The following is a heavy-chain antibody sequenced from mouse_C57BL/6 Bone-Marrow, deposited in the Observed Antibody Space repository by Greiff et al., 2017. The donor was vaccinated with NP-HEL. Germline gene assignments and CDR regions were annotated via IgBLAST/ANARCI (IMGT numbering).Heavy chain of an antibody. CDR3: ARHEGGVYDGYLNWDFDY. V-gene: IGHV1-62-2*01. D-gene: IGHD2-3*01. CDR2: FYPGSGSI. Sequence: QVQLQQSGAELVKPGASVKLSCKASGYTFTEYTIHWVKQRSGQGLEWIGWFYPGSGSIKYNEKFKDKATLTAAKSSSTVYMELSRLTSEDSAVYFCARHEGGVYDGYLNWDFDYWGQGTTLTVSS. J-gene: IGHJ2*01. CDR1: GYTFTEYT.